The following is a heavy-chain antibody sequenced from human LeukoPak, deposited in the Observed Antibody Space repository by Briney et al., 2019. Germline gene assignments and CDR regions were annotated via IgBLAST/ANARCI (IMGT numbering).Heavy chain of an antibody. CDR2: MSPNSGDT. J-gene: IGHJ4*02. D-gene: IGHD1-26*01. CDR1: GYTFTSYD. V-gene: IGHV1-8*01. CDR3: ARVYSGSYYYFDY. Sequence: GASVKVSCKASGYTFTSYDFNWVRQATGQRPEWMGWMSPNSGDTGYAQKFQGRVTMTRDTSTSTVYMELSSLRSEDTAVYYCARVYSGSYYYFDYWGQGTLVTVSS.